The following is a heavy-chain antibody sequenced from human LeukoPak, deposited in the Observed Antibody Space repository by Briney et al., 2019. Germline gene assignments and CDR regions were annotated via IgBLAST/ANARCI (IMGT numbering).Heavy chain of an antibody. CDR2: INSDGSTT. V-gene: IGHV3-74*01. D-gene: IGHD3-10*01. J-gene: IGHJ4*02. CDR1: GFTFSSYG. CDR3: ANTYGSWGNFDT. Sequence: GGTLRLSCAASGFTFSSYGMSWVRQAPGKGLEWVSVINSDGSTTRYADSVRGRFTISRDNAKNTLYLQMNSLRAEDTAVYYCANTYGSWGNFDTWGQGTLVTVSS.